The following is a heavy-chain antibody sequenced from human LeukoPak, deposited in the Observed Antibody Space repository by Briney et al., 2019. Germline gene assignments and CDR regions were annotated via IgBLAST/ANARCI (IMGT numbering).Heavy chain of an antibody. Sequence: SETLSLTCTVSGDSINDHYWSWIRQPPGEGLEWIAYIYSSVSTNYNPSLKSRVTISIDTSKSQFSLKLTSVTAADTAVYYCARYDYGSGYPGSWLDPWGQGTLVTVSS. D-gene: IGHD3-10*01. CDR2: IYSSVST. CDR1: GDSINDHY. J-gene: IGHJ5*02. V-gene: IGHV4-4*09. CDR3: ARYDYGSGYPGSWLDP.